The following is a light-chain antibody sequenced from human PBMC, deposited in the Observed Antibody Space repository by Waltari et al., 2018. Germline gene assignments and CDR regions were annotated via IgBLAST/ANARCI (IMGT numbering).Light chain of an antibody. Sequence: QSVLTQPPSVSGAPGQSVTISCTGSSSHIGAGYGLHRYPHLPGTAPTLLLYTTDNRASGLPHLFSGSKSGASASLAISRLQSEDEAHYYCQSYANSLSGSAFGGGTKVTVL. CDR2: TTD. CDR1: SSHIGAGYG. J-gene: IGLJ3*02. V-gene: IGLV1-40*01. CDR3: QSYANSLSGSA.